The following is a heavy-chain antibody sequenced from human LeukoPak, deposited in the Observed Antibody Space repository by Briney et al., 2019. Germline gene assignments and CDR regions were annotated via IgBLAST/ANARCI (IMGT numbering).Heavy chain of an antibody. CDR3: ARAMIVVVHDAFDI. CDR2: INHSGST. J-gene: IGHJ3*02. D-gene: IGHD3-22*01. V-gene: IGHV4-34*01. Sequence: PSETLSLTCAVYGGSFRGYYWSWIRQPPGKGLEWIGEINHSGSTNYNPSLKSRVTISVDTSKNQFSLKLSSVTAADTAVYYCARAMIVVVHDAFDIWGQGTMVTVSS. CDR1: GGSFRGYY.